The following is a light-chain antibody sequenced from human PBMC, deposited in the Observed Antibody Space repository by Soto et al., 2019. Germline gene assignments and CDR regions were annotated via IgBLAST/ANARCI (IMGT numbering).Light chain of an antibody. J-gene: IGLJ1*01. Sequence: QSALTQPSSVSGSPGQSITISCTGTSSDVGTYNSVSWYQQHSGKAPKLMIYGVTNRPSGVSNRFSGSKTGNTASLTISGLQAEDEAYYYCFSHRSGDSHVFGTGTKLTVL. CDR2: GVT. CDR3: FSHRSGDSHV. V-gene: IGLV2-14*01. CDR1: SSDVGTYNS.